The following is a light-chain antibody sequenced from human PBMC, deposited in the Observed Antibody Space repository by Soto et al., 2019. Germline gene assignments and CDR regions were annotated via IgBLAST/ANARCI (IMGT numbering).Light chain of an antibody. CDR1: TGAVTSGHY. Sequence: QTVVTQEPSLTVSPGGTVTLTCGSSTGAVTSGHYPYWFQQKPGQAPRTLIYDTTNKHSWTPARFSGSLLGGKAALTLSGAQTDDEAEYYCLLYYSGSRVFGGGTKLTVL. J-gene: IGLJ3*02. V-gene: IGLV7-46*01. CDR2: DTT. CDR3: LLYYSGSRV.